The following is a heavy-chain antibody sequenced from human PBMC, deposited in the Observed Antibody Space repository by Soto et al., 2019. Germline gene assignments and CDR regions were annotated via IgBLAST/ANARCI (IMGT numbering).Heavy chain of an antibody. J-gene: IGHJ4*02. Sequence: SETLALTCSVSDGSVNSGNYYWSWIRQPPGKGLEWIGHSYYIGTTDYNASLKSRVTISVDTSKKQFPLKVTSVTAADTAVYFCAREEKQLSRYGGDFDYWGQGILVTVSS. CDR1: DGSVNSGNYY. CDR3: AREEKQLSRYGGDFDY. D-gene: IGHD3-16*01. CDR2: SYYIGTT. V-gene: IGHV4-61*01.